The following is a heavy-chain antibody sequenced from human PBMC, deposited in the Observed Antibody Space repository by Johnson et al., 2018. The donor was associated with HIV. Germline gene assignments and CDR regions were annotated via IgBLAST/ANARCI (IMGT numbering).Heavy chain of an antibody. CDR1: AFTFSRYA. Sequence: VESGGGVVQPGRSLRLSCAASAFTFSRYAMHWVRQAPGKGLEWVAFISNDGSNKYYADSVKGRFTISRDNSKNTMYLQMNSLRAEDTAVYYCAREDSSGYFDGFDVWGQGTMVTVSS. V-gene: IGHV3-30-3*01. CDR3: AREDSSGYFDGFDV. CDR2: ISNDGSNK. D-gene: IGHD3-22*01. J-gene: IGHJ3*01.